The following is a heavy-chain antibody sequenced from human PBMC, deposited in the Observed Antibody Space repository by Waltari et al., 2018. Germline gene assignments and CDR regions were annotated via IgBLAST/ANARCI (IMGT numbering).Heavy chain of an antibody. CDR3: AKEEASGSYYTQPFDY. CDR2: ISGSGRNT. CDR1: GFTFRYHT. Sequence: EVQLEESGGGLVQPGGSLRLSWAGSGFTFRYHTMAWVRQAPGKGLEWLSSISGSGRNTYYADSVKGRFTISRDNSKNTLLLQMNSLRAEDTAVYYCAKEEASGSYYTQPFDYWGQGTLVTVSS. J-gene: IGHJ4*02. D-gene: IGHD3-10*01. V-gene: IGHV3-23*04.